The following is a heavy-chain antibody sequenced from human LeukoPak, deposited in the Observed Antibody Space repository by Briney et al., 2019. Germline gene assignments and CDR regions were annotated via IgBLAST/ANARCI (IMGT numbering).Heavy chain of an antibody. Sequence: PGGSLRLSCAASGFTFSSYAMSWVRQAPGKGLEWVSAISGSGGSTYYADSVKGRFTISRDNSKNTLYLQMNSLRAEDTAVYYCAKDFGDSSGYFDDAFDIWGQGTMVIVSS. CDR2: ISGSGGST. V-gene: IGHV3-23*01. CDR1: GFTFSSYA. J-gene: IGHJ3*02. D-gene: IGHD3-22*01. CDR3: AKDFGDSSGYFDDAFDI.